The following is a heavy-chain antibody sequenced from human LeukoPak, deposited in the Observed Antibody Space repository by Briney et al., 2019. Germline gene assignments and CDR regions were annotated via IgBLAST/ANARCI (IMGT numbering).Heavy chain of an antibody. CDR1: GASIITNSPY. V-gene: IGHV4-39*01. CDR3: ARHRGSGSSSIPFDY. D-gene: IGHD3-10*01. CDR2: VYYTGSI. Sequence: SGTLSLTCAVSGASIITNSPYWAWIRQSPGKGPEWIGTVYYTGSIYYNPSLKSRVILSVDTSKNQFSLSLSSVTAADTAIYYCARHRGSGSSSIPFDYWGQGTLVTVSS. J-gene: IGHJ4*02.